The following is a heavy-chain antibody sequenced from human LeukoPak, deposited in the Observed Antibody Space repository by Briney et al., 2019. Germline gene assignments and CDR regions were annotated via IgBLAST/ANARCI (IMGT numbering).Heavy chain of an antibody. J-gene: IGHJ4*02. Sequence: SETLSLTCIVSGDSISNSRLYWDWIRQPPGKGLEWIGYIYYSGSTNYNPSLKSRVTMTVDTSKNQFSLKLSSVTAADTAVYCCARGDYVWGSYRYHYYFDYWGQGTLVTVSS. D-gene: IGHD3-16*02. CDR3: ARGDYVWGSYRYHYYFDY. CDR1: GDSISNSRLY. V-gene: IGHV4-61*05. CDR2: IYYSGST.